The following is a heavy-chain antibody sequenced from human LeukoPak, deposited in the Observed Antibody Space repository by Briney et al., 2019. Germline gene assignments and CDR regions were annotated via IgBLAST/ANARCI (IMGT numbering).Heavy chain of an antibody. D-gene: IGHD1-7*01. CDR1: GGSISSYY. CDR3: ARERRTTILRDAFDI. V-gene: IGHV4-59*12. CDR2: IYYSGST. J-gene: IGHJ3*02. Sequence: SETLSLTCTVSGGSISSYYWSWIRQPPGKGLEWIGYIYYSGSTNYNPSLKSRVTISVDTSKNQFSLKLSSVTAADTAVYYCARERRTTILRDAFDIWGQGTIVTVSS.